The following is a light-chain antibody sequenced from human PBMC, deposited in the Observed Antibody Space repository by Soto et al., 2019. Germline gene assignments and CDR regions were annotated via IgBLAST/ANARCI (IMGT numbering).Light chain of an antibody. J-gene: IGKJ1*01. Sequence: EIVLTQSPGTLSLSPGERATLSCRASQSVKSNYLAWYQQKPGQGPRLLMYGASSRATGIPDRFSGSGSGTDFNLTISRLEPEDFAVYYFQQYDNSPRTFGQGTKVEI. CDR3: QQYDNSPRT. CDR1: QSVKSNY. CDR2: GAS. V-gene: IGKV3-20*01.